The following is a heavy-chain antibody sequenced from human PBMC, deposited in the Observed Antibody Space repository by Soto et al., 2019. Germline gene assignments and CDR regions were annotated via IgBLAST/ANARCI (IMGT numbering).Heavy chain of an antibody. CDR2: MNPNSGNT. CDR1: GYTFTSYD. Sequence: ASVKVSCKASGYTFTSYDINWVRQATGQGLEWMGWMNPNSGNTGYAQKFQGGVTMTRNTSISTAYMELSSLRSEDTAVYYCARGDSSSWYFRYYYYGMDVWGQGTTVTV. CDR3: ARGDSSSWYFRYYYYGMDV. D-gene: IGHD6-13*01. V-gene: IGHV1-8*01. J-gene: IGHJ6*02.